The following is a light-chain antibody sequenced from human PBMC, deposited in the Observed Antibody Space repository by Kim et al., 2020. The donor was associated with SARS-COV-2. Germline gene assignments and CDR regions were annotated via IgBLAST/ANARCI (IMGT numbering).Light chain of an antibody. CDR1: QSISNH. V-gene: IGKV1-39*01. J-gene: IGKJ5*01. Sequence: SVGDSANITCRASQSISNHVHWYQQKPGKAPKLLIYAASTLEDGVPSRFVGGGSGTDFTLTIYSLQPEDFATYFCQQTYSSLHITFGQGTRLEIK. CDR2: AAS. CDR3: QQTYSSLHIT.